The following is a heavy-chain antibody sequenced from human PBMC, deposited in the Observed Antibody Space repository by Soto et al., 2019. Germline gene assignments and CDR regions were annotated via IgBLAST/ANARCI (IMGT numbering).Heavy chain of an antibody. CDR2: IIPIFGTA. J-gene: IGHJ4*02. CDR1: GGTFSSYA. D-gene: IGHD2-2*01. CDR3: PLVLPPPKPTPHFIFAS. V-gene: IGHV1-69*01. Sequence: QVQLVQSGAEVKKPGSSVKVSCKASGGTFSSYAISWVRQAPGQGLEWMGGIIPIFGTANYAQKFQGRVTIPADDPTTTPSRGLGTLKSEDPPVYSCPLVLPPPKPTPHFIFASGAQEPLVPV.